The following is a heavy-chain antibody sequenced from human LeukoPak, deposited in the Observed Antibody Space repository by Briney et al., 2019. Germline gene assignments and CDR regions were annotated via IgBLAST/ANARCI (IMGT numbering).Heavy chain of an antibody. CDR2: IYHSGST. CDR1: GGSISSGGYY. J-gene: IGHJ5*02. V-gene: IGHV4-30-2*01. CDR3: ARYTDIVVAGGWFDP. D-gene: IGHD2-2*01. Sequence: PSETLSLTCTVSGGSISSGGYYWSWIRQPPGKGLEWIGYIYHSGSTYYNPSLKSRVTISVDRSKNQFSLKLSSVTAADTAVYYCARYTDIVVAGGWFDPWGQGTLVTVSS.